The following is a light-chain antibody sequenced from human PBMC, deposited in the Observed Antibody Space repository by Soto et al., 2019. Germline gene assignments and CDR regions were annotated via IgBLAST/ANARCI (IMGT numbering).Light chain of an antibody. CDR2: LNTDGSH. CDR3: QTWGPGIRV. V-gene: IGLV4-69*01. Sequence: QLVLTQSPSASASLGASVKLTCTLSSGHSTNAIAWPQQQPEKGPRFLMKLNTDGSHRKGDGIPDRFSGCSSGAERYLTISSRQSEDEADYYWQTWGPGIRVFGGGTKLTVL. J-gene: IGLJ3*02. CDR1: SGHSTNA.